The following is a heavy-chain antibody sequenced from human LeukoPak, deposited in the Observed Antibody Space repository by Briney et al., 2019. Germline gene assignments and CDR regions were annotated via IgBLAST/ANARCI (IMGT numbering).Heavy chain of an antibody. D-gene: IGHD2-2*01. V-gene: IGHV1-18*01. CDR1: GYTFTSYG. J-gene: IGHJ5*02. CDR2: ISAYNGNT. CDR3: ARDVLAGVVPAAITHWFDP. Sequence: ASVKVSCKASGYTFTSYGISWVRLAPAQGLEWMGWISAYNGNTNYAQKLQGRVTMTTDTSTSTAYMELRSLRSDDTAVYYCARDVLAGVVPAAITHWFDPWGQRTLVTVSS.